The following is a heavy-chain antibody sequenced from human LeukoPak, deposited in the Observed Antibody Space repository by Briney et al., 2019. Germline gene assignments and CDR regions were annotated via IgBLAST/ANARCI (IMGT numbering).Heavy chain of an antibody. D-gene: IGHD4-17*01. Sequence: GGSLRLSCAASGFTFSNFWMHWVRQAPGKGLVWVSRINSDGSSTTYADSVKGRFTISRDNAKNTLYLQMNSLRAEDTAVYYCAGCSTVTTYYYSYYMDIWGKGTTVTVSS. CDR1: GFTFSNFW. CDR2: INSDGSST. CDR3: AGCSTVTTYYYSYYMDI. J-gene: IGHJ6*03. V-gene: IGHV3-74*01.